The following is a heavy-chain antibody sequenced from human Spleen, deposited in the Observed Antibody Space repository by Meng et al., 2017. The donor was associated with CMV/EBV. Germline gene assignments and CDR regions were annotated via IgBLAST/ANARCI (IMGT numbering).Heavy chain of an antibody. CDR2: ITASGGST. Sequence: GESLKISRAASGFTFSNSAMSWVRLAPGKGLEWVSAITASGGSTYHADSVEGRFTISRDNSKNTLYLQLHSLRVEDTAVYYCAKAFSSSWFREYYDYWGQGTLVTVSS. CDR3: AKAFSSSWFREYYDY. J-gene: IGHJ4*02. D-gene: IGHD6-13*01. V-gene: IGHV3-23*01. CDR1: GFTFSNSA.